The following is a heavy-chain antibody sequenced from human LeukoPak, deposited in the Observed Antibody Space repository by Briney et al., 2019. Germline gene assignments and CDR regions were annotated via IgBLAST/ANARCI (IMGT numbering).Heavy chain of an antibody. V-gene: IGHV3-11*05. CDR1: GFTFSDYY. D-gene: IGHD2-15*01. CDR3: TREGRYPHCSGGICPAYFDY. J-gene: IGHJ4*02. CDR2: ISSTSSYT. Sequence: GGSLRLSCAASGFTFSDYYMGWIRQAPGKGLEWISYISSTSSYTNYPDSLQGRFTISRDNARNSLYLQMDSLRAEDTAVYYCTREGRYPHCSGGICPAYFDYWGLGDVDTVSS.